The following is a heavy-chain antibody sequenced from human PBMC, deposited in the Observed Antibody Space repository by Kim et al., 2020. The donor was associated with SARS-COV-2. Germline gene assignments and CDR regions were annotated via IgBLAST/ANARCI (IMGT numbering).Heavy chain of an antibody. J-gene: IGHJ5*02. D-gene: IGHD6-6*01. CDR3: AKGGAARLRGGWFDP. V-gene: IGHV3-30*02. Sequence: DAVKGRFTISRDNSKNTLYLQMNSLRAEDTAVYYCAKGGAARLRGGWFDPWGQGTLVTVSS.